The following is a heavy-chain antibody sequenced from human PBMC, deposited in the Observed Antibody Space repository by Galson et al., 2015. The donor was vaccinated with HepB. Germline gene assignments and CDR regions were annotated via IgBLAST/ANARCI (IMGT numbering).Heavy chain of an antibody. V-gene: IGHV3-23*01. CDR1: GFRYTNFA. CDR2: ISVSGDIT. D-gene: IGHD1-1*01. J-gene: IGHJ4*02. CDR3: AKYSVLQLWPRGGYFDS. Sequence: SLRLSCAGYGFRYTNFAMGWARQAPGKGLEWVSGISVSGDITYYADSVKGRFTISRDNPKNTLYMQMNSLRVEDTATYYCAKYSVLQLWPRGGYFDSWGQGTLVTVSS.